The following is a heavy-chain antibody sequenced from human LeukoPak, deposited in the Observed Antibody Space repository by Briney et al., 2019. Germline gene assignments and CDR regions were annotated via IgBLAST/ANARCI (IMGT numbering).Heavy chain of an antibody. CDR3: ARVRGYSSGWPSDAFDI. CDR1: GGTLSSYA. D-gene: IGHD6-19*01. J-gene: IGHJ3*02. V-gene: IGHV1-46*03. CDR2: INPSGGST. Sequence: ASVKVSCKASGGTLSSYAISWVRQAPGQGLEWMGIINPSGGSTSYAQKFQGRVTMTRDTSTSTVYMELSSLRSEDTAVYYCARVRGYSSGWPSDAFDIWGQGTMVTVSS.